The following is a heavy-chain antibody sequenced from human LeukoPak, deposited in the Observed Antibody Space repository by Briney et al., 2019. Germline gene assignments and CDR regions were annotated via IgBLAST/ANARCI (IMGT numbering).Heavy chain of an antibody. Sequence: PGRSPRLSCAASGFTFSSYWMSWVRQAPGKGLEWVANIKQDGSEKYYVDSVKGRFTISRDNAKNSLYLQMDSLRAEDTAVYYCARAVLVLDAFDIWGQGTMVTVSS. J-gene: IGHJ3*02. CDR2: IKQDGSEK. D-gene: IGHD6-13*01. CDR1: GFTFSSYW. CDR3: ARAVLVLDAFDI. V-gene: IGHV3-7*01.